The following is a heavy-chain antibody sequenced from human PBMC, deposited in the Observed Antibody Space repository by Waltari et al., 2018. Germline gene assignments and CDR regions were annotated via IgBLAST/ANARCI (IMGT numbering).Heavy chain of an antibody. CDR3: AVRKYSHGWSY. CDR2: ISPNSGVT. J-gene: IGHJ4*02. D-gene: IGHD5-12*01. CDR1: GYTFPTYY. Sequence: QVQLVQSGAEVKTPGASVKVSCKASGYTFPTYYIPWVRQAPGQGLEWMGRISPNSGVTSYGQRFQGRVTVTWDTSITTAYMELSSLISDDTALYYCAVRKYSHGWSYWGQGTLVSVSS. V-gene: IGHV1-2*06.